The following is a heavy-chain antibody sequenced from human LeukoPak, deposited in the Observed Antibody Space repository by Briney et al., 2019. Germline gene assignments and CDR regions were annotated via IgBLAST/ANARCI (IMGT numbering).Heavy chain of an antibody. CDR2: MNPNSGNT. V-gene: IGHV1-8*01. D-gene: IGHD2-2*02. CDR3: ARGGNCSSTSCYTRWFDP. J-gene: IGHJ5*02. Sequence: GASVKVSCKASGYTFTSSDISWVRQATGQGLEWMGWMNPNSGNTGYAQKFQGRVTMTRNTSISTAYMELSSLRSEDTAVYYCARGGNCSSTSCYTRWFDPWGQGTLVTVSS. CDR1: GYTFTSSD.